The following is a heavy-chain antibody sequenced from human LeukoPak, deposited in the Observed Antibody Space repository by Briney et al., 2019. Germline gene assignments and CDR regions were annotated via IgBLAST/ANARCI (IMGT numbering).Heavy chain of an antibody. D-gene: IGHD3-22*01. CDR2: IKQDGSEI. J-gene: IGHJ4*02. CDR3: ARGPYYYDSSGYSDY. V-gene: IGHV3-7*01. CDR1: GFTLSSYW. Sequence: GGSLRLSCAASGFTLSSYWMIWVRQAPGKGLEWVANIKQDGSEISYVDSVKGRFTISRDNAKNTLYLQMNSLRAEDTAVYYCARGPYYYDSSGYSDYWGQGTLVTVSS.